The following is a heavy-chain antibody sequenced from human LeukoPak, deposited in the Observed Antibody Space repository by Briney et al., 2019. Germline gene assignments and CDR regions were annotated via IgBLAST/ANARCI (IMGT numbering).Heavy chain of an antibody. Sequence: GGSLRLSCAASGFIFSRYGMSWVRQAPGKGLEWVSAISGSGGTTYYADSVKGRFTISRDNSKNTLYLQINSLRAEDTAVYYCANYYYDSSGYYPAFACWGQGTLVTVSS. CDR1: GFIFSRYG. V-gene: IGHV3-23*01. CDR3: ANYYYDSSGYYPAFAC. CDR2: ISGSGGTT. D-gene: IGHD3-22*01. J-gene: IGHJ4*02.